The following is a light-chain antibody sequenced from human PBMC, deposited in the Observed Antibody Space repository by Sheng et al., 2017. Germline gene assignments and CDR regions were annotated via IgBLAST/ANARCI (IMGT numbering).Light chain of an antibody. CDR3: CSYASGDTHWM. V-gene: IGLV2-23*01. Sequence: QSALTQPASVSGSPGQSITISCTGTSSDVGSYALVSWFQQHPGKAPKLMIFEGSQRPSGVSNRFSGSKSGNTASLTISGLQAEDEGDYYCCSYASGDTHWMFGGGTEADRP. CDR1: SSDVGSYAL. J-gene: IGLJ3*02. CDR2: EGS.